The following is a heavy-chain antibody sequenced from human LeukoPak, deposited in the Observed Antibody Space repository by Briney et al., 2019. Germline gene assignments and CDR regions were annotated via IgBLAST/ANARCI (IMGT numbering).Heavy chain of an antibody. Sequence: PGESLRLSCAASGFTFSSYSMNWVRQAPGKGLEWVSSISSSSSYTYYADSVKGRFTISRDNAKNSLYLQMNSLRSEDTAIYYCAGSDGSGYSGGQGILVTVSS. V-gene: IGHV3-21*04. CDR2: ISSSSSYT. CDR1: GFTFSSYS. D-gene: IGHD3-22*01. J-gene: IGHJ4*02. CDR3: AGSDGSGYS.